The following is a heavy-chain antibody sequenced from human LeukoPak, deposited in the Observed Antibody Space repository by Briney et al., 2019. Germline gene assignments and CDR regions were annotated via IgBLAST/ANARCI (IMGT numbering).Heavy chain of an antibody. V-gene: IGHV1-69*13. CDR2: IIPIFGTA. CDR3: ARDPQRCSSTSCYFDY. D-gene: IGHD2-2*01. CDR1: GGTFSSYA. Sequence: GASVNVSCKASGGTFSSYAISWVRQAPGQGLEWMGGIIPIFGTANYAQKFQGRVTITADESTSTAYMELSSLRSEDTAVYYCARDPQRCSSTSCYFDYWGQGTLVTVSS. J-gene: IGHJ4*02.